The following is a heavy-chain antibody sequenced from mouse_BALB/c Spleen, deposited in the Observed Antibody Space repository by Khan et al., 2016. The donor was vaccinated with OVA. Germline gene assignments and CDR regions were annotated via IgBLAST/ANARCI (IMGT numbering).Heavy chain of an antibody. CDR1: GYTFTYYV. CDR2: IYPGSDNA. J-gene: IGHJ2*01. D-gene: IGHD2-3*01. Sequence: QVQLKESGPDLVKPGASVKMSCTASGYTFTYYVITWVKQSTGQGLEWIGEIYPGSDNAYYNERFKGKATLTADKSSNTTHMQLSSLTSEDSAVYFCARGDGYYVYFDYWGQGTTLTVSA. CDR3: ARGDGYYVYFDY. V-gene: IGHV1-77*01.